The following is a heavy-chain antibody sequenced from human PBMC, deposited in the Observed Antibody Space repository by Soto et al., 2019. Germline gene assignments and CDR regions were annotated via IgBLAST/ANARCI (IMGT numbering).Heavy chain of an antibody. V-gene: IGHV3-66*01. Sequence: EVQLVESGGGLVQPGGSLRLSCAASGFTVSSNYMSWVRQAPGKGLEWVSVIYSGGSTYYADSVKGRFTISRDNSKNSLYLQMNSLRDEDTAVYYCARAPLTNVVVPAATKAAGYYFDYWGQGTLVTVSS. CDR2: IYSGGST. D-gene: IGHD2-2*01. CDR3: ARAPLTNVVVPAATKAAGYYFDY. J-gene: IGHJ4*02. CDR1: GFTVSSNY.